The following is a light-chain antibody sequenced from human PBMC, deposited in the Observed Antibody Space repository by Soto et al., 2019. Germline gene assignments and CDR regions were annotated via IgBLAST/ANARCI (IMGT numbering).Light chain of an antibody. CDR2: DVT. J-gene: IGLJ1*01. V-gene: IGLV2-18*02. Sequence: QSALTQPPSVSGSPGQSVAISCTGTSSDVGTYNRVSWYQQPPGTAPKLMIYDVTNRPSGVPDRFSGSKSGNTASLTISGLQAEDEADYYCSSFTCSNTYVFGTVTKLTVL. CDR3: SSFTCSNTYV. CDR1: SSDVGTYNR.